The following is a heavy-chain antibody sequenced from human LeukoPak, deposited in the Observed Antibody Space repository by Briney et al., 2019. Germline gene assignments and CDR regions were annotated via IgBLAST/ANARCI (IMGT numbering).Heavy chain of an antibody. CDR3: SRVKMGYDTIDY. CDR1: GYTFTSYD. D-gene: IGHD5-12*01. CDR2: MNPNSGNT. Sequence: ASVTVSCKASGYTFTSYDINWVRQGTGQGLEWMGWMNPNSGNTGYAQKFQGRVTMTRNNSTSTAYLELISLMSEDTAVVYCSRVKMGYDTIDYWGQGTLVTVSS. J-gene: IGHJ4*02. V-gene: IGHV1-8*01.